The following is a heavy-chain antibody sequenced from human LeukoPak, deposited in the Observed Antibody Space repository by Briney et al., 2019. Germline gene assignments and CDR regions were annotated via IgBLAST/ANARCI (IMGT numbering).Heavy chain of an antibody. CDR2: ISGSGGST. Sequence: GGSLRLSCAASGFTFTSYAMSWVRQAPGKGLEWVSGISGSGGSTYYADSVKGRFSISRDNSKNTLYLQMNSLRAEDTAVYYCAKRALRGSEDYWGQGTLVTVSS. J-gene: IGHJ4*02. CDR3: AKRALRGSEDY. CDR1: GFTFTSYA. D-gene: IGHD6-25*01. V-gene: IGHV3-23*01.